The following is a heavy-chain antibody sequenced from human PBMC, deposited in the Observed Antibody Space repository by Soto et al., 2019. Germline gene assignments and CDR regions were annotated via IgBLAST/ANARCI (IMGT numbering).Heavy chain of an antibody. CDR2: ISYDGSNK. J-gene: IGHJ5*02. V-gene: IGHV3-30*03. CDR1: GFTFSSYG. D-gene: IGHD3-10*01. Sequence: GGSLRISCAASGFTFSSYGMHWVRQAPGKGLEWVAVISYDGSNKYYADSVKGRFTISRDNSKNTLYLQMNSLRAEDTAVYYCARVGSVLLLLGGFSWGQGTLVT. CDR3: ARVGSVLLLLGGFS.